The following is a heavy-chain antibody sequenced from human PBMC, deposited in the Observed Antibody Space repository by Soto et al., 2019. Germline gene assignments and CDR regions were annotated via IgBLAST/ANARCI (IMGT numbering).Heavy chain of an antibody. Sequence: GGSLRLSCAASGFTFSNAWMNWVRQAPGKGLEWVGRIKSKTDGGTTDYAAPVKGRFTISRDDSKNTLYLQMNSLKTEDTAVYYCTTGSVVVVVAATPDAFDIWGQGTMVTVSS. D-gene: IGHD2-15*01. CDR1: GFTFSNAW. J-gene: IGHJ3*02. CDR3: TTGSVVVVVAATPDAFDI. CDR2: IKSKTDGGTT. V-gene: IGHV3-15*07.